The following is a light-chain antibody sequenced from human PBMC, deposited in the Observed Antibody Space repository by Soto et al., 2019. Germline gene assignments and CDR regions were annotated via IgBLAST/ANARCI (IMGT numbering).Light chain of an antibody. J-gene: IGLJ1*01. CDR3: TSYSSTNTFYV. CDR1: SSDIGGYYY. CDR2: QVT. V-gene: IGLV2-14*01. Sequence: SALTQPASVSGSPGQSITISCTGTSSDIGGYYYVSWYQHHPGKAPKLMIYQVTNRPSGVSHRFSGSKSGNTASLTISGLQADDEADYYCTSYSSTNTFYVFGAGTKVTVL.